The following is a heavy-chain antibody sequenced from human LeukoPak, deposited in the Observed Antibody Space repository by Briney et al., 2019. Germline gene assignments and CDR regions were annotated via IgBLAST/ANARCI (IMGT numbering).Heavy chain of an antibody. CDR1: GFTFSNYA. Sequence: GGSLRLSCAGSGFTFSNYAMSWVRQAPGKGLEWVSSISSSSSYIYYADSVKGRFTISRDNAKNSLYLQMNSLRAEDTAVYYCARDSRDYYGMDVWGQGTTVTVSS. J-gene: IGHJ6*02. CDR2: ISSSSSYI. CDR3: ARDSRDYYGMDV. V-gene: IGHV3-21*01.